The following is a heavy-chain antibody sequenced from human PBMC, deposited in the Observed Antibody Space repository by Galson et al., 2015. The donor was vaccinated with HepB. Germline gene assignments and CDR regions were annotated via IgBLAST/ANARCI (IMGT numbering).Heavy chain of an antibody. V-gene: IGHV3-48*03. D-gene: IGHD2-2*01. CDR3: VSAPQVPAAMGYYYYGMDV. CDR2: ISSSGSTI. Sequence: SLRLSCAASGFTFSSYEMNWVRQAPGKGLEWVSYISSSGSTIYYADSVKGRFTISRDNAKNSLYLQMNSLRAEDTAVYYCVSAPQVPAAMGYYYYGMDVWGQGTTVTVSS. J-gene: IGHJ6*02. CDR1: GFTFSSYE.